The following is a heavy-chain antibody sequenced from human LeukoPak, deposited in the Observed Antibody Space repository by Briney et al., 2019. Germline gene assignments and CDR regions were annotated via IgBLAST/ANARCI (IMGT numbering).Heavy chain of an antibody. CDR2: ISSSGSNI. J-gene: IGHJ4*02. CDR3: VRDQDYALDY. CDR1: GFTFSSYE. D-gene: IGHD4-17*01. Sequence: GGSLRLSCAASGFTFSSYEMNWVRQAPGKGLEWVSYISSSGSNIYYADSVKGRFTISRDNAKNSLYLQMNSLRDEDTAVYYCVRDQDYALDYWGQGTLVTVSS. V-gene: IGHV3-48*03.